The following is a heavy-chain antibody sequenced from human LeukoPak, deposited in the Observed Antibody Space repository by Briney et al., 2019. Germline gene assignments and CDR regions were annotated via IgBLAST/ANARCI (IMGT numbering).Heavy chain of an antibody. CDR2: IYSGGST. V-gene: IGHV3-53*05. J-gene: IGHJ4*02. CDR1: ELTVSSNY. Sequence: GGSLRLPCAASELTVSSNYMSWVRQAPGKGLEWVSVIYSGGSTYYADSVKGRFIISRDNSRNTLYLQMNSLRAEDTAMYHCARGGTPGYSTGWIDHWGQGTLVTVSS. D-gene: IGHD6-19*01. CDR3: ARGGTPGYSTGWIDH.